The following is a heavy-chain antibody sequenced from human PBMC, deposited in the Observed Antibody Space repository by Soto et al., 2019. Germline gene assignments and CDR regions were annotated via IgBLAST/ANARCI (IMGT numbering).Heavy chain of an antibody. CDR1: GFTFSSHA. D-gene: IGHD6-13*01. CDR2: ISYDGTNK. J-gene: IGHJ4*02. CDR3: ARGRGDGVYRPLDY. V-gene: IGHV3-30-3*01. Sequence: QVQLVESGGGVVQAGRSLRLSCAASGFTFSSHAMHWVRQAPCKGLEWVALISYDGTNKYYADSVKGRFTISRDDFKNTLFLQMSSLRPEDTAVYYCARGRGDGVYRPLDYWGQGIMVTVSS.